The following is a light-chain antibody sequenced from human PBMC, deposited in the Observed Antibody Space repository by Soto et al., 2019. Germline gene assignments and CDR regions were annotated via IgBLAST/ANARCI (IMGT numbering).Light chain of an antibody. Sequence: DIQMTQSPSTLSASVGDRVTITCRASQSISSWLAWYQQKPGKAPKLLIYKASSLESGVPSRFSGSGSGTEFPLTISSLQPDDFATYYCHQYNSYSPYTFGQGTKLEIQ. CDR3: HQYNSYSPYT. J-gene: IGKJ2*01. CDR1: QSISSW. CDR2: KAS. V-gene: IGKV1-5*03.